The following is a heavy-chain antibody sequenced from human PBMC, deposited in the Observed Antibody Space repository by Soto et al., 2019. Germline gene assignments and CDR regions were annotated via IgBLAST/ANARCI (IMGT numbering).Heavy chain of an antibody. CDR2: ISGYNGQT. CDR1: AYTFTTYG. CDR3: ERDNRKELWVEGLNAMDV. J-gene: IGHJ6*02. V-gene: IGHV1-18*04. Sequence: QVQLVQSGPEVKKPGASVKVSCKASAYTFTTYGISWVRQAPGQGHEWMGWISGYNGQTNYPQKFRGRVTLTTDTYTSTAYMELRSLRYDDTAMYYCERDNRKELWVEGLNAMDVWGQGTTVTVSS. D-gene: IGHD3-10*01.